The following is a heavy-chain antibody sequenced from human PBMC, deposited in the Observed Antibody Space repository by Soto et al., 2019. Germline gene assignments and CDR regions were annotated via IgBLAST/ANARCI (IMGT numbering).Heavy chain of an antibody. D-gene: IGHD2-21*02. Sequence: PSQTLSLTCAISGDSVSSNSAAWNWIRQSPSRGLEWLGRTYYRSKWYNDYVVSVKSRITINPDTSKNQFSLQLNSVTPEDTAVYYCARDTPCGGDCYYYYGMDVWGQGTTVTVSS. CDR3: ARDTPCGGDCYYYYGMDV. CDR2: TYYRSKWYN. J-gene: IGHJ6*02. V-gene: IGHV6-1*01. CDR1: GDSVSSNSAA.